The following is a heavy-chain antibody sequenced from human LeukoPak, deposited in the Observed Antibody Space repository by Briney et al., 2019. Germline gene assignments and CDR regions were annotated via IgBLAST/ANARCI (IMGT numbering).Heavy chain of an antibody. V-gene: IGHV3-23*01. Sequence: PGGSLRLSCAASGFTFSSYAMSWVRQAPGKGLEWVSAISGSGGSTYYADSVKGRFTISRDNSKNTLYLQMNSLRAEDTAVYYCARGGRRAWFGELNRNYYMDVWGKGTTVTVSS. D-gene: IGHD3-10*01. CDR1: GFTFSSYA. CDR2: ISGSGGST. CDR3: ARGGRRAWFGELNRNYYMDV. J-gene: IGHJ6*03.